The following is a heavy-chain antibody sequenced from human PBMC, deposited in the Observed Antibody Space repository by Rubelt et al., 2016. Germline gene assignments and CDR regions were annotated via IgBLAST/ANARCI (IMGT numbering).Heavy chain of an antibody. Sequence: GLEWVSYISSSSSTIYYADSVKGRFTISRDNAKNSLYLQMNSLRAEDTAVYYCARGRLGDYWGQGTLVTVSS. J-gene: IGHJ4*02. V-gene: IGHV3-48*01. CDR2: ISSSSSTI. D-gene: IGHD3-3*01. CDR3: ARGRLGDY.